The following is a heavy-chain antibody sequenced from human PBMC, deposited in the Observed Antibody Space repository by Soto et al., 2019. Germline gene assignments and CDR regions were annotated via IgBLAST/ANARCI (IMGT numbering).Heavy chain of an antibody. CDR1: GFTFSSYG. CDR3: AREDRSGSDGFDY. V-gene: IGHV3-33*01. D-gene: IGHD1-26*01. Sequence: GGSLRLSCAASGFTFSSYGMHWVRQAPGKGLEWVAVIWYDGSNKYYADSVKGRFTISRDNSKNTLYLQMNSLRAEDTAVYYCAREDRSGSDGFDYWAQAPLVPVS. J-gene: IGHJ4*02. CDR2: IWYDGSNK.